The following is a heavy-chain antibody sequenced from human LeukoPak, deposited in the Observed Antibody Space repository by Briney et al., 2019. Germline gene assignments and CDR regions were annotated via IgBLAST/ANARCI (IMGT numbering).Heavy chain of an antibody. CDR2: INPNNGVT. CDR3: ARNYDFWSGYPNWFDP. CDR1: GYTFTGYY. D-gene: IGHD3-3*01. J-gene: IGHJ5*02. V-gene: IGHV1-2*02. Sequence: ASVKVSCNASGYTFTGYYMHWVRQAPGQGLEWMGWINPNNGVTNYAQKFQGRVTMTRDTSISTAYMDLSRLRSDDTAVYYCARNYDFWSGYPNWFDPWGQGTLVTVSS.